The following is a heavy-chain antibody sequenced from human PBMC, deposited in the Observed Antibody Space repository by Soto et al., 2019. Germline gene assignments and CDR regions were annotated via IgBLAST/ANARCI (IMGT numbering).Heavy chain of an antibody. CDR3: ARPTYSSSWDGVYFDY. D-gene: IGHD6-13*01. J-gene: IGHJ4*02. CDR1: GFTFSSYG. Sequence: QVQLVESGGGVVQPGRSLRLSCAASGFTFSSYGMHWVRQAPGKGLEWVAVIWYDGSNKDYADSVTGRFTISRDNSKNTLYLQMNSLRAEDTAVYYCARPTYSSSWDGVYFDYWGQGTLVTVSS. V-gene: IGHV3-33*01. CDR2: IWYDGSNK.